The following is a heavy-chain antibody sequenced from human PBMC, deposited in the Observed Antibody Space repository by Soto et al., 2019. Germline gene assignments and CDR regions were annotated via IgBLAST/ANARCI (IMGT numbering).Heavy chain of an antibody. CDR3: VQGYYFDS. Sequence: EVQLLESGGDLVQPGGSLRLSCAASGFTFSSYAMNWVRQPPGKGLEWVSGINDRGRSTYYADSVKGRFTISRDNSKNTLSLQMNSLRAEDTALYYCVQGYYFDSWGQGTLVTVSS. CDR2: INDRGRST. CDR1: GFTFSSYA. V-gene: IGHV3-23*01. J-gene: IGHJ4*02.